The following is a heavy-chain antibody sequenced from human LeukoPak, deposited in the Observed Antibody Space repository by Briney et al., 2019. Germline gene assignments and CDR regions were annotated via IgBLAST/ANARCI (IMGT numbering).Heavy chain of an antibody. CDR1: GFTFSSFG. CDR3: AKVIRGGYGMDD. V-gene: IGHV3-48*02. Sequence: GGSLRLSCAASGFTFSSFGMNWVRQAPGKGLEWVSYISDSSSITYYADSVKGRFTISRDNAKNSLSLQLNSLRDEDTAVYFCAKVIRGGYGMDDWGHGTTATVSS. CDR2: ISDSSSIT. D-gene: IGHD3-10*01. J-gene: IGHJ6*02.